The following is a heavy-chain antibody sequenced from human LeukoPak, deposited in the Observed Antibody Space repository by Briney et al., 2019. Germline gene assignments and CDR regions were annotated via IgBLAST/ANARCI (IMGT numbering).Heavy chain of an antibody. Sequence: GGSLRLSCTASGFSFSGHWMHWARQLPGKGLVWVSRISPTGSTTSYADSVKGRFTVSRDNAKNTLYLQVNNLRAEDTAVYYCARGPNSNWSGLDFWGREPCSPSPQ. J-gene: IGHJ4*02. V-gene: IGHV3-74*01. CDR2: ISPTGSTT. CDR1: GFSFSGHW. D-gene: IGHD6-6*01. CDR3: ARGPNSNWSGLDF.